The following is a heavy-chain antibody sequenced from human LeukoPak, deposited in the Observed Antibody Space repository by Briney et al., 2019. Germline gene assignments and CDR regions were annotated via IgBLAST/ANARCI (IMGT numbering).Heavy chain of an antibody. CDR1: GFTISSNY. D-gene: IGHD3-22*01. CDR3: ARQRYYYDSSGPYFDY. V-gene: IGHV3-53*01. J-gene: IGHJ4*02. CDR2: IYSGGYT. Sequence: GGSLRLSCAASGFTISSNYMSWVRQGPGKGLEWVSLIYSGGYTYYSDSVKGRFTISRDNSKNTLYLQMNSLRGEDTAVYYCARQRYYYDSSGPYFDYWGQGTLVTVSS.